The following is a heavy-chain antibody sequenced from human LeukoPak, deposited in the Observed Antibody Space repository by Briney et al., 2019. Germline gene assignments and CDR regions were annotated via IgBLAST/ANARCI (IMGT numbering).Heavy chain of an antibody. Sequence: GGSLRLSCAASGFTFSDHYMDWVRQAPGKGLEWVGRTRNKANSYTTEYAASVKGRFTISRDDSKNSVYLQMNSLKTEDTAVYYCAGVIRGSFYDAFDIWGQGTMVTVSS. CDR2: TRNKANSYTT. V-gene: IGHV3-72*01. J-gene: IGHJ3*02. CDR3: AGVIRGSFYDAFDI. D-gene: IGHD1-26*01. CDR1: GFTFSDHY.